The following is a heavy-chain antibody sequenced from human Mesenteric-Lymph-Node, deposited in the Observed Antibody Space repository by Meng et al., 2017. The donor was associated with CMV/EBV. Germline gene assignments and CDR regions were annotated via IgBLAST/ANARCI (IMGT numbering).Heavy chain of an antibody. Sequence: ASVKVSCKASGYTFTSYYMHWVRQAPGQGLEWMGIINPSGGNTSYAQKFQGRVTITRDTSTSTVYLELSGLKSEDTAVYYCVRDRGLGGSYWGQGTLVTVSS. V-gene: IGHV1-46*01. CDR2: INPSGGNT. D-gene: IGHD3-10*01. CDR3: VRDRGLGGSY. J-gene: IGHJ4*02. CDR1: GYTFTSYY.